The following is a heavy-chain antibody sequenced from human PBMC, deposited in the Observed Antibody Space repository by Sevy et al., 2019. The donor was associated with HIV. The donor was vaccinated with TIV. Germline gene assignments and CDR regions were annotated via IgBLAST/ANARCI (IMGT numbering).Heavy chain of an antibody. J-gene: IGHJ4*02. CDR1: GFTVSNYS. Sequence: GGSLRLSCAASGFTVSNYSMSWVRQPPGKGLEWVSTLSFGCGEINHADSVKGRLTISRDNSKNSLYLQMNNLRAEDTAVYYCAREGCTKPHDYWGQGTLVTVSS. V-gene: IGHV3-23*01. D-gene: IGHD2-8*01. CDR3: AREGCTKPHDY. CDR2: LSFGCGEI.